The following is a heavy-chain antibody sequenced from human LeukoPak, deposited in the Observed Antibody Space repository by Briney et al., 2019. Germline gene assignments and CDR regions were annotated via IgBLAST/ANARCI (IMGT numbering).Heavy chain of an antibody. D-gene: IGHD1-26*01. Sequence: GGSLRLSCAASGFTFSSYSMNWVRQAPGKGLEWVSYISSSSSTIYYADSVKGRFTISRDNAKNSLYLQMNSLRAEDTAVHYCASLIAGSAFDIWGQGTMVTVSS. CDR3: ASLIAGSAFDI. CDR2: ISSSSSTI. V-gene: IGHV3-48*01. J-gene: IGHJ3*02. CDR1: GFTFSSYS.